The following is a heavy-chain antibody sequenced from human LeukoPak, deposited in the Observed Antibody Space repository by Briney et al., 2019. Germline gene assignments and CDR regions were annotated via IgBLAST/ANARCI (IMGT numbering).Heavy chain of an antibody. J-gene: IGHJ4*02. V-gene: IGHV4-59*01. Sequence: PSETLSLTCTVSGGSISSYYWSWIRQPPGKGLEWIGYIYYSGSTNYNPSLKSRVTISVDTSKNQFSLKLSSVTAADTAVYYCARGPIKNYFDYWGRGTLVTVSS. CDR1: GGSISSYY. CDR3: ARGPIKNYFDY. CDR2: IYYSGST.